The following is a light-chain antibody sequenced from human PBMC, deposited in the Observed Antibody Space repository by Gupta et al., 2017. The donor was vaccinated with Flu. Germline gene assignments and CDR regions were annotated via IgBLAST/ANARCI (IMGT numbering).Light chain of an antibody. CDR3: CSYAGTFTFV. V-gene: IGLV2-11*03. CDR1: SSDVGNYDY. J-gene: IGLJ3*02. CDR2: GVT. Sequence: SSDVGNYDYVSWYQQYPGKAPKLMIYGVTNRPAGVPNRFSGSKSGNTASLAISGLQAEDEANYYCCSYAGTFTFVVGGGTKVTVL.